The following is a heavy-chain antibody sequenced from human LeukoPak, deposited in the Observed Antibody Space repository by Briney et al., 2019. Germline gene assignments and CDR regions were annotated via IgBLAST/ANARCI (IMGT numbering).Heavy chain of an antibody. Sequence: SETLSLTCTVSGGSISSSSYYWGWIRQPPGKGLEWIGSIYYSGSTYYNPSLKSRVTISVDTSKNQFSLKLSSVTAADTAVYYCARVPRGFAAAGPEHWGQGTLVTVSS. CDR1: GGSISSSSYY. CDR2: IYYSGST. D-gene: IGHD6-13*01. V-gene: IGHV4-39*07. CDR3: ARVPRGFAAAGPEH. J-gene: IGHJ1*01.